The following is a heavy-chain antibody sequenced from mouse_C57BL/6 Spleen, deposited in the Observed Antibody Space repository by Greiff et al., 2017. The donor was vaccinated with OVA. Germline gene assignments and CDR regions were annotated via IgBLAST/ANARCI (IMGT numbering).Heavy chain of an antibody. CDR1: VYTFTGYW. CDR2: LLPGSGST. Sequence: QVQLQQPGAELMKPWASVQLSCKATVYTFTGYWIELVQQMPCHGLECIVELLPGSGSTTYNEKFKGKATFTADTSSNTAYMQLSSLTTEDSAIYYCAKVSLQSGGAWFAYWGQGTLVTVSA. D-gene: IGHD6-2*01. CDR3: AKVSLQSGGAWFAY. V-gene: IGHV1-9*01. J-gene: IGHJ3*01.